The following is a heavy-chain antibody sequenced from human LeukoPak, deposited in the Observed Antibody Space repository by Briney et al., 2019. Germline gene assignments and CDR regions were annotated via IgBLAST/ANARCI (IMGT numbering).Heavy chain of an antibody. CDR1: GFTFSSYS. CDR2: ISYDGSNK. Sequence: HAGGSLRLSCAASGFTFSSYSMNWVRQAPGKGLEWVAVISYDGSNKYYADSVKGRFTISRDNAKNSLYLQMNSLRAEDTAVYYCAKALYSSGWYRGDYWGQGTLVTVSS. CDR3: AKALYSSGWYRGDY. J-gene: IGHJ4*02. D-gene: IGHD6-19*01. V-gene: IGHV3-30*18.